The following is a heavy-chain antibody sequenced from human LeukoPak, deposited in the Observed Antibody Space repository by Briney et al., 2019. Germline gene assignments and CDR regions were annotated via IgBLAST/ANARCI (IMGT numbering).Heavy chain of an antibody. Sequence: SETLSLTCTDSAGSISGYYWSWIRQPPGKGLEWVGYVYNSGSTNYNPSLKSRVTISEDMSMNQFSLKLSSVTAADTAVYYCARLSGSFDLWGQGTLITVSS. CDR3: ARLSGSFDL. J-gene: IGHJ4*02. CDR2: VYNSGST. D-gene: IGHD3-10*01. V-gene: IGHV4-59*08. CDR1: AGSISGYY.